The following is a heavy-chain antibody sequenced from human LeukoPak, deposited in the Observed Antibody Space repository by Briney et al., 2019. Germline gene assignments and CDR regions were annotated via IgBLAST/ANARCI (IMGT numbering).Heavy chain of an antibody. J-gene: IGHJ6*02. D-gene: IGHD6-19*01. CDR2: INPNSGGT. Sequence: ASVKVSCTASGYTFTGYYMHWVRQAPGQGLEWMGWINPNSGGTNYAQKFQGWVTMTRDTSISTAYMELSRLRSDDTAVYYCARDRVRSSGWWDYYYGMDVWGQGTTVTVSS. V-gene: IGHV1-2*04. CDR3: ARDRVRSSGWWDYYYGMDV. CDR1: GYTFTGYY.